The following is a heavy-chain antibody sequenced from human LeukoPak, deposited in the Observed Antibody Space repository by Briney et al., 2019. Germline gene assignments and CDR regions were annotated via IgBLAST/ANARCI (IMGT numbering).Heavy chain of an antibody. CDR3: ARDGYDFWSGGFDP. Sequence: SETPSLTCTVSGYSISSTYHWGWIRQSPGKGLDWIGSISQSGSTYHNPSLKSRVTISVDTSKNQFSLKLNSVTAADTAVYYCARDGYDFWSGGFDPWGQGTLVTISS. D-gene: IGHD3-3*01. J-gene: IGHJ5*02. V-gene: IGHV4-38-2*02. CDR2: ISQSGST. CDR1: GYSISSTYH.